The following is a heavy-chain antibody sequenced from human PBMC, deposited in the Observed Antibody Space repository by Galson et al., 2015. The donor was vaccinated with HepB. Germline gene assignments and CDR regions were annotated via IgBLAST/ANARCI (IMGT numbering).Heavy chain of an antibody. CDR3: ARDLRDYYGMDV. Sequence: SLRLSCAASGFTFSSYSMNWVRQAPGKGLEWVSYISSSSSTIYYADSVKGRFTISRDNAKNSLYLQMNSLRAEDTAVYYRARDLRDYYGMDVWGQGTTVTVSS. CDR2: ISSSSSTI. J-gene: IGHJ6*02. CDR1: GFTFSSYS. V-gene: IGHV3-48*01.